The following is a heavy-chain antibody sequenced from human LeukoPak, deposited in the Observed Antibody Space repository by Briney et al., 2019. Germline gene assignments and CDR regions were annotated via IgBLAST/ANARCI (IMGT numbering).Heavy chain of an antibody. CDR1: GFTFSSYA. CDR3: AKVLGYYDSSGYYASMN. J-gene: IGHJ4*02. Sequence: PGGSLRLSCAASGFTFSSYAMSWVRQAPGKGLEWVSAISGSGGSTYYADSVKGRFTISRDNSKNTLYLQMNSLRAEDTAVYYCAKVLGYYDSSGYYASMNWGQGTLVTVSS. CDR2: ISGSGGST. V-gene: IGHV3-23*01. D-gene: IGHD3-22*01.